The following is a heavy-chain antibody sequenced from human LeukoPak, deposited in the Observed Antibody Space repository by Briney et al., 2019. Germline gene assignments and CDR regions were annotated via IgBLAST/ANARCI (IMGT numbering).Heavy chain of an antibody. V-gene: IGHV1-18*01. D-gene: IGHD3-10*01. J-gene: IGHJ6*03. CDR2: ISAYNGNT. CDR1: GYTFTSYG. CDR3: AREGNKDYYGSGSGNYYYYYMDV. Sequence: ASVKVSCKASGYTFTSYGIIWVRQAPGQGLEWMGWISAYNGNTNYAQKLQGRVTMTTDTSTSTVYMELRSLRSDDTAVYYCAREGNKDYYGSGSGNYYYYYMDVWGKGTTVTVSS.